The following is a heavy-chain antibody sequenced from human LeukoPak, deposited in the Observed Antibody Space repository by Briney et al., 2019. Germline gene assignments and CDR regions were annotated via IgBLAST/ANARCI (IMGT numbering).Heavy chain of an antibody. D-gene: IGHD6-13*01. Sequence: SVTLSLTCAVYGGSFSGYYWSWIRQPPGQGLEWIGEINHSGSTNYNPSLKSRVTISVDTSKNQFSLKLSSVTAADTAVYYCARAEGIAAAGTLLDYWGQGTLVTVSS. V-gene: IGHV4-34*01. J-gene: IGHJ4*02. CDR3: ARAEGIAAAGTLLDY. CDR1: GGSFSGYY. CDR2: INHSGST.